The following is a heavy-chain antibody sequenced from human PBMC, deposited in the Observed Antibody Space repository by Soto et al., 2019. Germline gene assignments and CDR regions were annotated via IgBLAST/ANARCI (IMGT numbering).Heavy chain of an antibody. V-gene: IGHV4-34*01. D-gene: IGHD6-19*01. Sequence: SETLSLTCTVSGGSISSYYWGWIRQPPGRGLEWIGEINHSGSTNYNPSLKSRVTISVDTSKNQFSLKLSSVTAADTAVYYCARIPIAVAGTGGYFDYWGQGTLVTVSS. CDR2: INHSGST. CDR1: GGSISSYY. CDR3: ARIPIAVAGTGGYFDY. J-gene: IGHJ4*02.